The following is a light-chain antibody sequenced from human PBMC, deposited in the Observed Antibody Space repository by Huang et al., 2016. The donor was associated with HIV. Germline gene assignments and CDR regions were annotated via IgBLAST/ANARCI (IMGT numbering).Light chain of an antibody. CDR1: QGIRTY. Sequence: DIQMTQSLSSLSASVGDSVTITCQASQGIRTYLNLYQQKPGKAPRRLIVDASNLEKGGPSRFRGNGSVTDFTFTISSLQPEDIATYYCQQYDNRPQYTFGQGTKLEIK. CDR2: DAS. CDR3: QQYDNRPQYT. J-gene: IGKJ2*01. V-gene: IGKV1-33*01.